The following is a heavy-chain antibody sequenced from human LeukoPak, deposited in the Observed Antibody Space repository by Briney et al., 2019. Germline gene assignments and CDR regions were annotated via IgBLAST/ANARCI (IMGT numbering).Heavy chain of an antibody. CDR2: INPNSGGT. V-gene: IGHV1-2*02. J-gene: IGHJ5*02. CDR3: ARGDKKENLSGPSGYFDP. Sequence: ASVKVSCKASGYTFTGYYMHWVRQAPGQELEWMGWINPNSGGTNYAQKFQGRVTMTRDTSLSTAYMELSSLRSDDTAVYYCARGDKKENLSGPSGYFDPWGQGSLVTVSS. D-gene: IGHD3-10*01. CDR1: GYTFTGYY.